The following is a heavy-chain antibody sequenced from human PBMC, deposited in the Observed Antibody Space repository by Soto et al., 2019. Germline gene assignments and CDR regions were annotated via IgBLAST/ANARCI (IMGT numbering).Heavy chain of an antibody. Sequence: ESMRLSCAVSGFTFNDYAMSWVRQAPGKGLEWVSTISGSLGSAYYAASVEGRFTISGDNSNNTLYLQMNSLRVEDTATYYCAKDSRLPGFGLLIHAFDIWGHGTMVTVSS. CDR2: ISGSLGSA. V-gene: IGHV3-23*01. D-gene: IGHD3-3*01. J-gene: IGHJ3*02. CDR1: GFTFNDYA. CDR3: AKDSRLPGFGLLIHAFDI.